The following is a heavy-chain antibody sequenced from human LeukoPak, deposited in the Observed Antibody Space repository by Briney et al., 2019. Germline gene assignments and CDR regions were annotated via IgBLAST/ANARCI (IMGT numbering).Heavy chain of an antibody. D-gene: IGHD2-15*01. CDR3: ARVYCSGGSCYSIGDY. Sequence: ASVKVSCKASGYTFTSYDINWVRQAPGQGLEWVGIINPSDTTTAYARRFQGRVTMTRDTSTSTVYMELSSLTSEDTAFYYCARVYCSGGSCYSIGDYWGQGTLVTVSS. J-gene: IGHJ4*02. CDR1: GYTFTSYD. CDR2: INPSDTTT. V-gene: IGHV1-46*01.